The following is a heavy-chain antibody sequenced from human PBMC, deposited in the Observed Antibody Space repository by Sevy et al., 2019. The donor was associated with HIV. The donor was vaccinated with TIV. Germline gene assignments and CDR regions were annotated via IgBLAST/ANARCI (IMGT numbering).Heavy chain of an antibody. D-gene: IGHD5-12*01. CDR3: AKGATTIRLGGLGV. CDR2: ISWNSVNI. CDR1: GFSFDDYA. V-gene: IGHV3-9*01. J-gene: IGHJ6*02. Sequence: GGSLRLSCAASGFSFDDYAMHWVRQPPGKGLEWVSSISWNSVNIVYADSVKGRFTISRDDAKNFVYLQMNSLRPEETALYYCAKGATTIRLGGLGVWGQGTTVTVSS.